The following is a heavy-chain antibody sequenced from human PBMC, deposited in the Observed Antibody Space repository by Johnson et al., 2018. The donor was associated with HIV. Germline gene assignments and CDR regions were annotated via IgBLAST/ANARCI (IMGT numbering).Heavy chain of an antibody. CDR3: VKDSETSSAPLDGAFDI. CDR1: GFIFDDYA. CDR2: INWNGGST. D-gene: IGHD6-19*01. V-gene: IGHV3-20*04. J-gene: IGHJ3*02. Sequence: VQLVESGGGVVRPGGSLRLSCATSGFIFDDYAMGWVRQVPGKGLAWVSGINWNGGSTASADSVKGRFTLSRDNSRNTLYLQMNNLRSEDTAIYYCVKDSETSSAPLDGAFDIWGQGTTVTVSS.